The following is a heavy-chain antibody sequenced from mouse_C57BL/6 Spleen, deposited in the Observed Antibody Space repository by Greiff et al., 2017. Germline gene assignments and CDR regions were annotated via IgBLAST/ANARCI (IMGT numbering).Heavy chain of an antibody. D-gene: IGHD1-1*01. Sequence: EVHLVESGGGLVKPGGSLKLSCAASGFTFSDYGMHWVRQAPEKGLEWVAYISSGSSTIYYADTVKGRFTSSRDNAKNTLFLQMTSLRSEDTAMYYCARPITTVGYAMDYWGQGTSVTVSS. CDR2: ISSGSSTI. V-gene: IGHV5-17*01. J-gene: IGHJ4*01. CDR1: GFTFSDYG. CDR3: ARPITTVGYAMDY.